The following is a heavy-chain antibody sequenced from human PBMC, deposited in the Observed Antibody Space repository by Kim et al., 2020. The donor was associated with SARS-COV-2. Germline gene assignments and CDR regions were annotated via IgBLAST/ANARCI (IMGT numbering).Heavy chain of an antibody. CDR2: ISYDGSNK. CDR1: GFTFSSYG. D-gene: IGHD2-2*01. V-gene: IGHV3-30*18. CDR3: AKDSGDIVVVPADYYYYYGKEV. J-gene: IGHJ6*02. Sequence: GGSLRLSCAASGFTFSSYGMHWVRQAPGKGLEWVAVISYDGSNKYYADSVKGRFTISRDNSKNTPYLQKNSLRAEDTAVYYCAKDSGDIVVVPADYYYYYGKEVWGQGTAVTVS.